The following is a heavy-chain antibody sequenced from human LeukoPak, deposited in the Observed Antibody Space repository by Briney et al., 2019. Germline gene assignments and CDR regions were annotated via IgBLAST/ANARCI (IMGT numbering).Heavy chain of an antibody. D-gene: IGHD3-10*01. V-gene: IGHV4-59*01. J-gene: IGHJ1*01. CDR2: IYYSGST. CDR1: GGSISSYY. Sequence: SETPSLTCTVSGGSISSYYWSWIRQPPGKGLEWIGYIYYSGSTNYNPSLKSRLTISVDTSKNQFSLKLSSVTAADTAVYYCARVEISGMSRWLLHWGQGPLGTVSS. CDR3: ARVEISGMSRWLLH.